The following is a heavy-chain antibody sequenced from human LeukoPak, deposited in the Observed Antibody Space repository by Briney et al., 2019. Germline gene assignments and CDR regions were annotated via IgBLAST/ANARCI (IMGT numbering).Heavy chain of an antibody. CDR1: GGSISSGSYY. CDR3: ARVPRRGGHDFWSGYYYAFDI. D-gene: IGHD3-3*01. Sequence: SQTLSLTCTVSGGSISSGSYYWSWIRQPAGKGLEWIGRIYTSGSTNYNPSLKSRVTISVDTSKNQFSLKLSSVTAADTAVYYCARVPRRGGHDFWSGYYYAFDIWGQGTMVTVSS. V-gene: IGHV4-61*02. CDR2: IYTSGST. J-gene: IGHJ3*02.